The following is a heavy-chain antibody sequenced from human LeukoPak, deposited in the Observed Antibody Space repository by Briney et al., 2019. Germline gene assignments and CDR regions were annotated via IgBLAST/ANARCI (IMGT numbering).Heavy chain of an antibody. Sequence: SETLSLTCTVSGGSISSYYWSWIRQPPGKGLEWIGYIYYSGSTNYNPSLKSRVTISVDTSKNQFSLKLSSVTDADTAVYYCAREKGGAAAVDWYFDLWGRGTLVSVSS. V-gene: IGHV4-59*01. CDR2: IYYSGST. CDR1: GGSISSYY. J-gene: IGHJ2*01. D-gene: IGHD6-13*01. CDR3: AREKGGAAAVDWYFDL.